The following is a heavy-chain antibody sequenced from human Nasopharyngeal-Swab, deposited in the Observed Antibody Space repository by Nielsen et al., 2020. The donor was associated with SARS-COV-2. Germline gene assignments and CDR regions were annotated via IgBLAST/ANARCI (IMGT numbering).Heavy chain of an antibody. J-gene: IGHJ4*02. D-gene: IGHD2-15*01. Sequence: VGPCPSKGLEWVSAISGSGGSTYYADSVKGRFTISRDNSKNTLYLQMNSLRAEDTAVYYCARAKVVVVAASDYWGQGTLVTVSS. CDR2: ISGSGGST. V-gene: IGHV3-23*01. CDR3: ARAKVVVVAASDY.